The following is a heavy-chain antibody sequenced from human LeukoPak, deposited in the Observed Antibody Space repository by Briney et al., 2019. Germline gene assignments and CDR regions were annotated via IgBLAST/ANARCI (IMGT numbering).Heavy chain of an antibody. D-gene: IGHD1-26*01. CDR2: INHSGST. V-gene: IGHV4-34*01. J-gene: IGHJ4*02. CDR3: ARDYSGAGTVGATSGY. CDR1: GGSFSGYY. Sequence: SETLPLTCAVYGGSFSGYYWSWIRQPPGKGLEWIGEINHSGSTNYNPSLKSRVTISVDTSKNQFSLKLSSVTAADTAVYYCARDYSGAGTVGATSGYWGQGTLVTVSS.